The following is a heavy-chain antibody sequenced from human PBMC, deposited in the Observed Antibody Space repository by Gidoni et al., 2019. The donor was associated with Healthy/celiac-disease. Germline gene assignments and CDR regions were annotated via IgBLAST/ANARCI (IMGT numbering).Heavy chain of an antibody. D-gene: IGHD3-22*01. CDR2: ISGSGGST. Sequence: EVQLLESGGGLVQPGGSLRLSCAASGFTFSSYAMSWGRQAPGKGLEWVSAISGSGGSTYYADSVKGRFTISRDNSKNTLYLQMNSLRAEDTAVYYCAKMIDYYDSSGYYYVFDYWGQGTLVTVSS. CDR1: GFTFSSYA. J-gene: IGHJ4*02. V-gene: IGHV3-23*01. CDR3: AKMIDYYDSSGYYYVFDY.